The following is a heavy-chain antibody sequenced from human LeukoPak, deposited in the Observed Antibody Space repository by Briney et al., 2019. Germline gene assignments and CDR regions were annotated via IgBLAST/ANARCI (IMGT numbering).Heavy chain of an antibody. J-gene: IGHJ4*02. V-gene: IGHV1-69*06. CDR1: GGTFSSYA. Sequence: GASVKVSCKASGGTFSSYAISWVRQAPGQGLEWMGGIIPIFGTANYAQKFQGRVTITADKSTSTAYMELSSLRSEDTAVYYCASRPSSGWLTEFGYWGQGTLVTVSS. D-gene: IGHD6-19*01. CDR3: ASRPSSGWLTEFGY. CDR2: IIPIFGTA.